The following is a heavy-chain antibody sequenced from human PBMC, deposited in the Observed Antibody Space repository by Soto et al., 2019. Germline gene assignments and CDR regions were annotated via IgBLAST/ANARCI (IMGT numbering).Heavy chain of an antibody. CDR2: MNPNSGNT. Sequence: ASVKVSCKASGYTFTSYDINWVRQATGQGLEWMGWMNPNSGNTGYAQKFQGRVTMTRNTSISTAYMELSSLRSDDTAVYYCARGAKQWLKFFYAFDIWGQGTMVTVSS. CDR3: ARGAKQWLKFFYAFDI. J-gene: IGHJ3*02. D-gene: IGHD6-19*01. CDR1: GYTFTSYD. V-gene: IGHV1-8*01.